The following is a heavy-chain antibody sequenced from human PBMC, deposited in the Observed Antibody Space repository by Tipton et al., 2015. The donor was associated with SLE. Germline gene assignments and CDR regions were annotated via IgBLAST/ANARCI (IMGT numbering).Heavy chain of an antibody. J-gene: IGHJ4*02. V-gene: IGHV4-39*07. CDR3: ARANLQWLVQDY. CDR1: GGSISSSSYY. CDR2: IYYSGST. D-gene: IGHD6-19*01. Sequence: TLSLTCTVSGGSISSSSYYWGWIRQPPGKGLEWIGSIYYSGSTYYNPSLKSRVTISVDTSKNQFSLKLSSVTAADTAVYYCARANLQWLVQDYWGQGTLVTVSS.